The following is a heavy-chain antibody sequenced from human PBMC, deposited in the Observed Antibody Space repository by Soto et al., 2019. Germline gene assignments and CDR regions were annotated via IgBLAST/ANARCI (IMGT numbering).Heavy chain of an antibody. D-gene: IGHD5-18*01. J-gene: IGHJ4*02. Sequence: ASVKVSCKASGYTFTSYGISWVRQAPGQGLEWMGWISAYNGNTNYAQKLQGRVTMTTDTSTSTAYMELRSLRSDDTAVYYCARSKLLQLWFDPQPYDYWGQGTLVTVSS. V-gene: IGHV1-18*01. CDR3: ARSKLLQLWFDPQPYDY. CDR2: ISAYNGNT. CDR1: GYTFTSYG.